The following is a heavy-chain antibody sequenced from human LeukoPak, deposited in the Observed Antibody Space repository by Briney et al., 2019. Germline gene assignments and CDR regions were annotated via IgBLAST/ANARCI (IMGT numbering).Heavy chain of an antibody. CDR3: AGDRGTYYYDSSAPAVAFDI. CDR1: GLTVSSNY. Sequence: GGSLRLSCAASGLTVSSNYMSWVRQAPGKGLEWVSVIYIGGSTYYADSVKGRFTISRDNSKNTLYLQMNSLRAEDTAVYYCAGDRGTYYYDSSAPAVAFDIWGQGTVVTVSS. CDR2: IYIGGST. J-gene: IGHJ3*02. V-gene: IGHV3-66*02. D-gene: IGHD3-22*01.